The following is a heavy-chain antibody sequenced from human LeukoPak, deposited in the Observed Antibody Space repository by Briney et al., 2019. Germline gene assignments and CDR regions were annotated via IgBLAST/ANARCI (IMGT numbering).Heavy chain of an antibody. CDR1: GFTFSTYT. CDR2: ISADGGTT. D-gene: IGHD3-10*01. J-gene: IGHJ4*01. Sequence: GGSLRLSCAASGFTFSTYTMHWVRQAPGQGLEYISAISADGGTTFHAESVKGRFTISRDNSKNTLYLQMGSLRIDDSALYYCARGRGGPPFDFWGHGTLITVSS. CDR3: ARGRGGPPFDF. V-gene: IGHV3-64*02.